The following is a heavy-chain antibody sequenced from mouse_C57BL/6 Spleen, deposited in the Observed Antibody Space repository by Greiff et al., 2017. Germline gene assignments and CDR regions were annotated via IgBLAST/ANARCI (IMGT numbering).Heavy chain of an antibody. CDR2: INPGSGGT. V-gene: IGHV1-54*01. Sequence: QVQLKQSGAELVRPGTSVKVSCKASGYAFTNYLIEWVKQRPGQGLEWIGVINPGSGGTNYNEKFKGKATLTADKSSSTAYMQLSSLTSEDSAVYFCAGSSYPWYFDVWGTGTTVTVSS. J-gene: IGHJ1*03. CDR1: GYAFTNYL. D-gene: IGHD1-1*01. CDR3: AGSSYPWYFDV.